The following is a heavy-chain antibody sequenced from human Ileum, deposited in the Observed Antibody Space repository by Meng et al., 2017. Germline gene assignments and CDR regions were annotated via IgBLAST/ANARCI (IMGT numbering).Heavy chain of an antibody. D-gene: IGHD3-22*01. CDR1: GASISSHY. CDR2: IYYRGGA. J-gene: IGHJ5*02. Sequence: QVQLQESGPGLVKPSEPLALTCSVSGASISSHYWTWIRQPPGKGLEYIGYIYYRGGASYNPSLRSRVTMSVDTSKNQFSLNLSSVTAADTAVYYCARLLDSSDWGWFDPWGQGTLVTVSS. V-gene: IGHV4-59*08. CDR3: ARLLDSSDWGWFDP.